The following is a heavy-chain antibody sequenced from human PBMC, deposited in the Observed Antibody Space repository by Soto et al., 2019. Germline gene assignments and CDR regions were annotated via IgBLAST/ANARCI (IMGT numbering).Heavy chain of an antibody. CDR1: GGSFSGYY. Sequence: SETLSLTCAVYGGSFSGYYWSWIRQPPGKGLEWIGEINHSGSTNYNPSLKSRVTISVDTSKNQFSLKLSSVTAADTAVYYCARRSIRFLEWRNYYGMDVWGQGTTVTVSS. V-gene: IGHV4-34*01. CDR3: ARRSIRFLEWRNYYGMDV. CDR2: INHSGST. D-gene: IGHD3-3*01. J-gene: IGHJ6*02.